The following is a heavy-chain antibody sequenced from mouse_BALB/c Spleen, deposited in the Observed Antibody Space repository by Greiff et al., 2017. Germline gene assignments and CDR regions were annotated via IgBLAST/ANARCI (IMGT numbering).Heavy chain of an antibody. D-gene: IGHD2-1*01. V-gene: IGHV1-80*01. CDR1: GYAFSSYW. Sequence: VKLQESGAELVRPGSSVKISCKASGYAFSSYWMNWVKQRPGQGLEWIGQIYPGDGDTNYNGKFKGKATLTADKSSSTAYMQLSSLTSEDSAVYFCARVYGKGDYYAMDYWGQGTSVTVSS. CDR3: ARVYGKGDYYAMDY. J-gene: IGHJ4*01. CDR2: IYPGDGDT.